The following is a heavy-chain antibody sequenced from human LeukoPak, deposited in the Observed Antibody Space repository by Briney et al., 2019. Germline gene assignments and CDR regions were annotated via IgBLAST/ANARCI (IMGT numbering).Heavy chain of an antibody. CDR1: GFTFSSYW. J-gene: IGHJ4*02. D-gene: IGHD3-3*01. Sequence: GGSLRLSCAAPGFTFSSYWMSWVRQAPGKGLEWVANIKQDGSEKYYVDSVKGRFTISRDNAKNSLYPQMNSLRAEDTAVYYCASPGVIRFLEWFYWGQGTLVTVSS. V-gene: IGHV3-7*03. CDR2: IKQDGSEK. CDR3: ASPGVIRFLEWFY.